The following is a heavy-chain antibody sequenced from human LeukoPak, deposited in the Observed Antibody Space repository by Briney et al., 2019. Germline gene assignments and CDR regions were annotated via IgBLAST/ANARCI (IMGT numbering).Heavy chain of an antibody. J-gene: IGHJ4*02. CDR2: INPNTGVT. CDR3: ARALHIRRPHFDS. Sequence: GASVKVSCKTSGYTFTDYCMHWVRKAPGQGLEWMGWINPNTGVTNYAQKFQGRVTMTRDTSITTAYMDLTRLRSDDTAVYFCARALHIRRPHFDSWGQGILVTVSS. D-gene: IGHD1-14*01. V-gene: IGHV1-2*02. CDR1: GYTFTDYC.